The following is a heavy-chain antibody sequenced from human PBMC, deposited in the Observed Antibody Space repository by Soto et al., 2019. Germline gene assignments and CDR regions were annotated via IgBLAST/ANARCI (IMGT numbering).Heavy chain of an antibody. Sequence: GSLRLSCAASGFTSSSYAMHWVRQAPGKGLEWVAVISYDGSNKYYADSVKGRFTISRDNSKNTLYLQMSSLRAEDTAVYYCARDYYRFNSGYGFSMDVWGQGTTVTVSS. V-gene: IGHV3-30-3*01. CDR1: GFTSSSYA. CDR2: ISYDGSNK. J-gene: IGHJ6*02. CDR3: ARDYYRFNSGYGFSMDV. D-gene: IGHD5-12*01.